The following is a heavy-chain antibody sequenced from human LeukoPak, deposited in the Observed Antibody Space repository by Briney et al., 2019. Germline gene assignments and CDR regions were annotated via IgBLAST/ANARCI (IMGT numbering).Heavy chain of an antibody. CDR3: ARWYYDILTGYYALYYFDY. J-gene: IGHJ4*02. CDR2: ISAYKGNT. CDR1: GYTFTSYG. Sequence: ASVKVSCKASGYTFTSYGMSWVRQAPGQGLEWMGWISAYKGNTNYAQKLQCRVTMTTDTSTSTAYMELRSLRSDDTALYYCARWYYDILTGYYALYYFDYWGQGTLVTVSS. D-gene: IGHD3-9*01. V-gene: IGHV1-18*04.